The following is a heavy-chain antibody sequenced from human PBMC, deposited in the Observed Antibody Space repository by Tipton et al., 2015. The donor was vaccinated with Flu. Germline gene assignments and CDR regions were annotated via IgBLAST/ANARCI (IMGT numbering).Heavy chain of an antibody. D-gene: IGHD5/OR15-5a*01. J-gene: IGHJ2*01. CDR3: VRGPLLDL. Sequence: TLSLTCAVYGGSFSGYYWSWIHQPPGKGLEWIGEINHSGSTNYNPSLKSRVTISVDTSKNQFSLKLSSVTAADTAVYYCVRGPLLDLWGRGTLVTVSS. CDR1: GGSFSGYY. V-gene: IGHV4-34*01. CDR2: INHSGST.